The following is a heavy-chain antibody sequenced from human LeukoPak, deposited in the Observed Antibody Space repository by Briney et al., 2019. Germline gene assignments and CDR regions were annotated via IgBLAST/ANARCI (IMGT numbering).Heavy chain of an antibody. CDR3: ARDLNGRSGWPYYSYGMDV. Sequence: GGSLRLSCAASGFTFSSYSMNWVRQAPGKGLEWVSSISSSRSNIYYADSVKGRFTISRDNAKNSLYLQMNSLRAEDTAVYYCARDLNGRSGWPYYSYGMDVWGQGTTVTVSS. D-gene: IGHD6-19*01. CDR1: GFTFSSYS. V-gene: IGHV3-21*01. J-gene: IGHJ6*02. CDR2: ISSSRSNI.